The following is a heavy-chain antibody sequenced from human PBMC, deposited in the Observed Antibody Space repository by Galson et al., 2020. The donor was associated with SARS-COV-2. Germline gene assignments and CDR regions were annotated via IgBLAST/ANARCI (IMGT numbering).Heavy chain of an antibody. V-gene: IGHV2-5*02. D-gene: IGHD3-22*01. CDR3: AHRSLVVAKPPGFDP. CDR1: GFSLSTSGVG. Sequence: SGPTLVKPTQTLTLTCTFSGFSLSTSGVGVGWIRQPPGKALEWLALIYWDDDKRYSPSLKSRLTITKDTSKNQVVLTMTNMDPVDTATYYCAHRSLVVAKPPGFDPWGQGTLGTVSS. CDR2: IYWDDDK. J-gene: IGHJ5*02.